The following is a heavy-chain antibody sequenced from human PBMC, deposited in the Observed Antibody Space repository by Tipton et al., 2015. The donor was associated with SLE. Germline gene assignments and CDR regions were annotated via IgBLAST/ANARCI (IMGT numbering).Heavy chain of an antibody. V-gene: IGHV3-9*01. D-gene: IGHD5-12*01. J-gene: IGHJ4*02. Sequence: SLRLSCAASGFTFDDYAMHWVRQAPGKGLEWVSGISWNSGSIGYADSVKGRFTISGDNAKNSLYLQMNSLRAEDTALYYCAKDRSGYDCLFDYWGQGTLVTVSS. CDR2: ISWNSGSI. CDR1: GFTFDDYA. CDR3: AKDRSGYDCLFDY.